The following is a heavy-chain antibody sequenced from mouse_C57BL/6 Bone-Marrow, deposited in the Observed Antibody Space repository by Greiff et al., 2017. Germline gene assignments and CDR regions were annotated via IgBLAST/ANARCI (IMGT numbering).Heavy chain of an antibody. D-gene: IGHD2-4*01. J-gene: IGHJ4*01. Sequence: EVKLVESGAELVRPGASVKLSCTASGFNIKDYYMHWVKQRPEQGLEWIGRIDPEDGDTEYAPKFQGKATMTADTSSNTAYLQLSSLTSEDTAVYYCTTGAYDYDSYYAMDYWGQGTSVTVSS. CDR2: IDPEDGDT. CDR3: TTGAYDYDSYYAMDY. CDR1: GFNIKDYY. V-gene: IGHV14-1*01.